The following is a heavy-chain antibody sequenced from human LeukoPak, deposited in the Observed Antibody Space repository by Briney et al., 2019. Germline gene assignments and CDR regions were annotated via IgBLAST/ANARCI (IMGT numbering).Heavy chain of an antibody. CDR3: ASGPYPAAGTDHQFDY. J-gene: IGHJ4*02. CDR2: IYYSGST. CDR1: GAPISSYY. V-gene: IGHV4-59*01. D-gene: IGHD6-13*01. Sequence: SETLSLTCTVSGAPISSYYWSWIRQPPGKGLEWIGYIYYSGSTNYNPSLYNPSLKSRVTISVDTFKNQFSLKLSSVTAADTAVYYCASGPYPAAGTDHQFDYWGRGTLVTVSS.